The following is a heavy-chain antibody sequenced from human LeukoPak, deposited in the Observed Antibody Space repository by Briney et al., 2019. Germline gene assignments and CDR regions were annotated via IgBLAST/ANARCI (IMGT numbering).Heavy chain of an antibody. V-gene: IGHV3-53*01. J-gene: IGHJ4*02. CDR3: ARLMEGYFDY. D-gene: IGHD3-3*01. CDR2: IYSGGST. Sequence: PGGSLRLSCAASGFTVSSNYMSWVRQAPGKGLEWVSVIYSGGSTYYADSVKGRFTISRDNSKNTLYLQMNSRRAEDTAVYYCARLMEGYFDYWGQGTLVTVSS. CDR1: GFTVSSNY.